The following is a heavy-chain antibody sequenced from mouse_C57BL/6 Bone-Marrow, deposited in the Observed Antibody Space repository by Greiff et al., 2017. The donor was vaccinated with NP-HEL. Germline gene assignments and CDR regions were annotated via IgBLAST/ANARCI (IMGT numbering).Heavy chain of an antibody. V-gene: IGHV1-42*01. D-gene: IGHD1-1*01. CDR2: INPSTGGT. CDR3: SLGSSYHYWYFDV. Sequence: EVQLVESGPELVKPGASVKISCKASGYSFTGYYMNWVKQSPEKSLEWIGEINPSTGGTTYNQKFKAKATLTVDKSSSTAYMQLKSLTSEDSAVYYCSLGSSYHYWYFDVWGTGTTVTVSS. J-gene: IGHJ1*03. CDR1: GYSFTGYY.